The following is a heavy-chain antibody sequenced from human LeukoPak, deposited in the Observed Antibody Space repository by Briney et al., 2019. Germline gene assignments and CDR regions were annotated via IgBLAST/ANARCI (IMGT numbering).Heavy chain of an antibody. CDR2: ITTSDGNT. J-gene: IGHJ4*02. CDR1: GFTFSSYT. CDR3: AKDGGLWVSAHWGDS. Sequence: GGSLRLSCAASGFTFSSYTMSWVRQAPGKGLEWVSTITTSDGNTNYADSVKGRFTVSRDNSKNTLFLQMNSLRAEDTAVYYCAKDGGLWVSAHWGDSWGRGTLVTVSS. V-gene: IGHV3-23*01. D-gene: IGHD7-27*01.